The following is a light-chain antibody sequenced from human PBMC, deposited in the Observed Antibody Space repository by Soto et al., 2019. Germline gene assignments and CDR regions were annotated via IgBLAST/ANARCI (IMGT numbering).Light chain of an antibody. CDR2: KAS. J-gene: IGKJ4*01. V-gene: IGKV1-5*03. Sequence: DIQMTQSPSTLSASVGDRVTITCRASQSISSWLAWYQQKPGKAPKLLIYKASSLESGVPSRFSGSGSGTEFTLTISSLQPDDFANYYCQQYNSYPTFGGGTKVEIK. CDR3: QQYNSYPT. CDR1: QSISSW.